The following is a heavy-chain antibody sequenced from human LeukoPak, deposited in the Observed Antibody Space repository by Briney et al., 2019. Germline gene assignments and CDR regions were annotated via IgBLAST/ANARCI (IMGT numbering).Heavy chain of an antibody. D-gene: IGHD3-16*02. V-gene: IGHV3-23*01. Sequence: QPGGSLRLSCAASGFIFSNYAMNWVRQAPGKRLEWVSAISDSSDSTYYADSVKGRFTISRDNSKNTLYLQMNSLRVDDTAVYYCAKDARWESSQQWGGYWYFDLWGGGTRVTVSS. CDR3: AKDARWESSQQWGGYWYFDL. J-gene: IGHJ2*01. CDR1: GFIFSNYA. CDR2: ISDSSDST.